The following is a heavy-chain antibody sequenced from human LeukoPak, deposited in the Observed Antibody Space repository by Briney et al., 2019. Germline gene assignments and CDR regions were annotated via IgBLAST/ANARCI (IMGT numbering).Heavy chain of an antibody. Sequence: PSETLSLTCTVSGGSISSYYWSWIRQPPGKGLEWIGYIYYSGSTNYTPSLKSRVTISVDTSKNQFSLKLSSVTAADTAVYYCAAETTVVTGYAFDIWGQGTMVTVSS. CDR1: GGSISSYY. J-gene: IGHJ3*02. D-gene: IGHD4-23*01. CDR3: AAETTVVTGYAFDI. CDR2: IYYSGST. V-gene: IGHV4-59*01.